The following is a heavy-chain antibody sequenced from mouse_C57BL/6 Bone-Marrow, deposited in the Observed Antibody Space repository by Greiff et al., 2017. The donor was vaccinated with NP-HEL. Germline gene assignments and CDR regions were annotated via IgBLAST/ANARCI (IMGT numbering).Heavy chain of an antibody. CDR2: IDPSDSET. Sequence: QVQLQQPGAELVRPGSSVKLSCKASGYTFTSYWMHWVKQRPIQGLEWIGNIDPSDSETHYNKKFKDKATLTVDKSSSTAYMQLSSLTSEDSAVYYCAREEITTVSLDYWGQGTTLTVSS. J-gene: IGHJ2*01. V-gene: IGHV1-52*01. D-gene: IGHD1-1*01. CDR1: GYTFTSYW. CDR3: AREEITTVSLDY.